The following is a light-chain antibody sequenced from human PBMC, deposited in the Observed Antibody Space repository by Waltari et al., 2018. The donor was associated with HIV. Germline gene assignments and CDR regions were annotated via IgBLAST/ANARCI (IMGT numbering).Light chain of an antibody. CDR1: SSNIGRHF. J-gene: IGLJ3*02. V-gene: IGLV1-47*01. CDR2: ASD. CDR3: AAWDNYLNAWV. Sequence: QSVLTQPPSTSATPGQRVTILCSGASSNIGRHFVSWYQHLPGATPKLLIYASDRRHSGVPDRFSGSESGTSDSLAISGLRSEDEADYYCAAWDNYLNAWVFGGGTRVTVL.